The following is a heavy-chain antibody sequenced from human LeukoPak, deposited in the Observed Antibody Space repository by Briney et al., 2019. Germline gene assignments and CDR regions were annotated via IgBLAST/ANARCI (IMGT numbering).Heavy chain of an antibody. CDR1: GGTFSSYA. J-gene: IGHJ6*02. CDR2: IIPILGIA. V-gene: IGHV1-69*04. CDR3: ARLGEGVPAANTYYYYGMDV. Sequence: GASVKVSCKASGGTFSSYAISWVRQAPGQGLEWMGRIIPILGIANYAQKFQGRVTITADKSTSTAYMELSSLRSEDTAVYYCARLGEGVPAANTYYYYGMDVWGQGTTVTVSS. D-gene: IGHD2-2*01.